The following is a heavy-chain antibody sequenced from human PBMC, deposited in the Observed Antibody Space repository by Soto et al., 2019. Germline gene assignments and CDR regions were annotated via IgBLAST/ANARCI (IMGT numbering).Heavy chain of an antibody. Sequence: QVHLVESGGGVVQPGRSLRLSCAASGFTFTSFGIHWVRQAPGKGLEWVAVVSYDGIDENYADSVKGRFSISRDNSKNTVYLQMSSMRAEDTAVYYCANELREMAKNTPDYWGQGTLVTVSS. V-gene: IGHV3-30*18. J-gene: IGHJ4*02. CDR3: ANELREMAKNTPDY. CDR2: VSYDGIDE. CDR1: GFTFTSFG. D-gene: IGHD5-12*01.